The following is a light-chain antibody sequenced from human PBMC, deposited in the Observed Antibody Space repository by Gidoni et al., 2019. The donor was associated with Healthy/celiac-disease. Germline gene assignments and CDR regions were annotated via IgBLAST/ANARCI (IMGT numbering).Light chain of an antibody. V-gene: IGKV1-5*01. CDR1: QSISSW. J-gene: IGKJ5*01. CDR3: QQYNSYSIT. CDR2: DAS. Sequence: GDRVTITCRASQSISSWLAWYQQKPGKAPKLLIYDASSLESGVPSRFSGSGSGTEFTLTISSLQPDDFATYYCQQYNSYSITFGQGTRLEIK.